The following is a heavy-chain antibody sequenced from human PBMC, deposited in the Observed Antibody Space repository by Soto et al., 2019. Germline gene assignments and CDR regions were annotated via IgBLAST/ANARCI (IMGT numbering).Heavy chain of an antibody. V-gene: IGHV4-39*01. CDR1: GSSSSDSFY. D-gene: IGHD3-3*02. J-gene: IGHJ5*02. CDR2: IFYLGSS. CDR3: ARHSLALRKNNWFDP. Sequence: SETLSLTCTVSGSSSSDSFYWAWVRQPPGKGLEWIGSIFYLGSSYYNPSLKSRVTMSVDTSKNQFSLRLRSVTAADTALYFCARHSLALRKNNWFDPWGQGIMVTVSS.